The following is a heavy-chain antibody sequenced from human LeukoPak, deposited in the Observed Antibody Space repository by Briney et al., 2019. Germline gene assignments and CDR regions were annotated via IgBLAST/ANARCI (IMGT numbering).Heavy chain of an antibody. CDR3: AKLPSSGWLDY. CDR2: FYSGGNT. Sequence: GGSLRLSCAASGFTFSSYAMSWVRQAPGKGLEWVSAFYSGGNTYYAGSVKGRFIISRDSSKNTLYLQMNNLRPEDTAMYYCAKLPSSGWLDYWGQGTLVTVSS. CDR1: GFTFSSYA. V-gene: IGHV3-23*05. J-gene: IGHJ4*02. D-gene: IGHD6-19*01.